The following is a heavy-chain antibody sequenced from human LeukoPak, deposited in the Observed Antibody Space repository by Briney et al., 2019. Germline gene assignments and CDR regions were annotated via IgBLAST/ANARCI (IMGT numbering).Heavy chain of an antibody. CDR1: GFTFSDYY. D-gene: IGHD6-13*01. CDR3: ARVLIAADDLFFDY. J-gene: IGHJ4*02. CDR2: ISSSGSTI. V-gene: IGHV3-11*01. Sequence: GGTLRLSCAASGFTFSDYYMSWIRQAPGKGLEWVSYISSSGSTIYYADSVKGRFTNSGENANNPLYLQMNGLEAEDKAVYYCARVLIAADDLFFDYWGQGTLVTVSS.